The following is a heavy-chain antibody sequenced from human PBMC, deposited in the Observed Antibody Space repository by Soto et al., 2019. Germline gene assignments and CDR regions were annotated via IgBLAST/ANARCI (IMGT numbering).Heavy chain of an antibody. D-gene: IGHD2-15*01. CDR3: ARLSGSWQSLCDS. J-gene: IGHJ5*01. CDR2: IYYSGNT. CDR1: GGSISSDDFY. V-gene: IGHV4-31*03. Sequence: PSETLSLTCTVSGGSISSDDFYWSWIRQHPGKGLEWIGYIYYSGNTYYNPSLKSRVTILVDTSKNQFSLKVSSVTAADTAVYYCARLSGSWQSLCDSWGQGTLVTVS.